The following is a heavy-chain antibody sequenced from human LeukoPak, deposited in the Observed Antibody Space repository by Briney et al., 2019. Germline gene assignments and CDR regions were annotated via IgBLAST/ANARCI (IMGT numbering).Heavy chain of an antibody. D-gene: IGHD1-14*01. CDR1: GFTFSTFW. J-gene: IGHJ4*02. V-gene: IGHV3-7*01. Sequence: PGGSLRLSCVGSGFTFSTFWMAWVRQAPGKGLEWVANMKHDRSAKHYVDSVKGRFTISRDNAKNSLYLHMNSLRAEDTAVYYCARDVDGNLDYWGQGTLDTVSS. CDR3: ARDVDGNLDY. CDR2: MKHDRSAK.